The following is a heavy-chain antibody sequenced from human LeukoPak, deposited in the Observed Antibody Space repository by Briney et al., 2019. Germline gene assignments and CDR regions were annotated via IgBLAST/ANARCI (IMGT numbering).Heavy chain of an antibody. Sequence: SQTLSLTCAISGYSVSTSGVAWNWVRQSPSRGLEWLGRTYYTSKWNTDYAVSVKSRIVVNPDTSKNQFSLQLNSVTFEDTAVYYCARGRASAFDVWGQGTMVTVSS. J-gene: IGHJ3*01. CDR1: GYSVSTSGVA. V-gene: IGHV6-1*01. CDR3: ARGRASAFDV. CDR2: TYYTSKWNT. D-gene: IGHD6-25*01.